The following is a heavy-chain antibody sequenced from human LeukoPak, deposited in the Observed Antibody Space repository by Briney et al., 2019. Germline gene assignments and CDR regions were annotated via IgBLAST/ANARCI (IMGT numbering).Heavy chain of an antibody. Sequence: SETLSLTCTVSGDSFSSVTDSWVWIRQPPGKGLEWIASGDYSGGTYYNPSLESRVAISADMSKNQFSLKLTSVTGADTAVYYCAGERGEEYSSGWYKRNYFDNWGQGIRVTVSS. D-gene: IGHD6-19*01. CDR1: GDSFSSVTDS. CDR2: GDYSGGT. CDR3: AGERGEEYSSGWYKRNYFDN. J-gene: IGHJ4*02. V-gene: IGHV4-39*07.